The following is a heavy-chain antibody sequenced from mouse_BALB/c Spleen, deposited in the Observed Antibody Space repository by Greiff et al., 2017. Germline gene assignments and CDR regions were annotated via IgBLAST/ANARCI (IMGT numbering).Heavy chain of an antibody. CDR2: INPSSGYT. Sequence: QVQLKESGAELARPGASVKMSCKASGYTFTSYTMHWVKQRPGQGLEWIGYINPSSGYTNYNQKFKDKATLTADKSSSTAYMQLSSLTSEDSAVYYCARSGTGGYAMDYWGQGTSVTVSS. D-gene: IGHD4-1*01. CDR3: ARSGTGGYAMDY. V-gene: IGHV1-4*01. CDR1: GYTFTSYT. J-gene: IGHJ4*01.